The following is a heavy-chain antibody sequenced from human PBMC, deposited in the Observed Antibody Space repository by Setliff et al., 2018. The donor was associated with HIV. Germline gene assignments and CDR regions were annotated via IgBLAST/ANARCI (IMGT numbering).Heavy chain of an antibody. J-gene: IGHJ4*02. CDR2: INPSGGDG. CDR3: VRGGPRGLEVAALEFDY. D-gene: IGHD6-19*01. Sequence: ASVKVSCKASGYTFTGYYIHWVRQAPGQGLEWMGVINPSGGDGTFLQKFQGRGTMTRETSTKTVYMELSSLRLEDTAVYYCVRGGPRGLEVAALEFDYWGQGTLVTVSS. V-gene: IGHV1-46*01. CDR1: GYTFTGYY.